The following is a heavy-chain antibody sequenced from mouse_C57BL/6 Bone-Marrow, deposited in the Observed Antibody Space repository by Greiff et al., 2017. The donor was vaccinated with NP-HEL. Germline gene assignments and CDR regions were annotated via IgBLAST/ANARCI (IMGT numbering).Heavy chain of an antibody. CDR3: AREEAAQATWFAY. Sequence: QVQLQQSGAELVRPGTSVKVSCKASGYAFTNYLIEWVKQRPGQGLEWIGVINPGSGGTNYNEKFKGKATLTADKSSSTAYMQLSSLTSEDSAVYYCAREEAAQATWFAYWGQGTLVTVSA. CDR2: INPGSGGT. D-gene: IGHD3-2*02. J-gene: IGHJ3*01. V-gene: IGHV1-54*01. CDR1: GYAFTNYL.